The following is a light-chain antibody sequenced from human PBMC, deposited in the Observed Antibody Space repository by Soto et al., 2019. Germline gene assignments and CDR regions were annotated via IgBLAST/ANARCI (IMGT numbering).Light chain of an antibody. Sequence: QSALTQPASVSGSPGQSITISCTGTSSDIGSHKFVSWHQQHPGKAPKFIIYGVSNRPSGVSNRFSGSKSGNTASLTISGLQADDEADYYCSSYTSTYIWVFGGGTKVTVL. CDR2: GVS. V-gene: IGLV2-14*01. CDR1: SSDIGSHKF. CDR3: SSYTSTYIWV. J-gene: IGLJ3*02.